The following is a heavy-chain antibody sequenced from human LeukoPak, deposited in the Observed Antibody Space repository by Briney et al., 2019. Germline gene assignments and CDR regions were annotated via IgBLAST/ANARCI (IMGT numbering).Heavy chain of an antibody. J-gene: IGHJ4*02. CDR3: ARSPPKGRAILWFGELLYLSHFDY. D-gene: IGHD3-10*01. CDR2: ISYDGSNK. Sequence: PGGSLRLSCAASGFTFSSYAMHWVRQAPGKGLEWVAVISYDGSNKYYADSVKGRFTISRDNSKNTLYLQMNSLRAEDTAVYYCARSPPKGRAILWFGELLYLSHFDYWGQGTLVTVSS. CDR1: GFTFSSYA. V-gene: IGHV3-30*04.